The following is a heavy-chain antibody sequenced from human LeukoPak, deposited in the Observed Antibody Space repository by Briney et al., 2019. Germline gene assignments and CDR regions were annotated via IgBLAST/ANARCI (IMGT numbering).Heavy chain of an antibody. CDR1: GGPINTHY. Sequence: SETLSLTCSVSGGPINTHYWTWIRQPPGKRLEWIGHIFYTGSSNYNPSLKSRVRISLDRSKNHLSMRLTSVTAADTAVYYCARAGAWQIDPWGQGTLVTVSS. D-gene: IGHD3-10*01. V-gene: IGHV4-59*11. J-gene: IGHJ5*02. CDR2: IFYTGSS. CDR3: ARAGAWQIDP.